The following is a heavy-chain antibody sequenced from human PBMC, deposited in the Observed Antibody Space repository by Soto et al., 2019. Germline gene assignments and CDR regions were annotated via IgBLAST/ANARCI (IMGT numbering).Heavy chain of an antibody. Sequence: QVQLVQSGAEVKKPGASVKVSCKASGYTFTSYGISWVRRAPGQGLEWMGWISAYNGNTNYAQKLQGIVTMTTDTSTRTAYMELRSLRSDDTAVYYCAREGIVATPLELYYYGMDVWGQGTTVTVSS. CDR2: ISAYNGNT. V-gene: IGHV1-18*01. CDR1: GYTFTSYG. CDR3: AREGIVATPLELYYYGMDV. D-gene: IGHD5-12*01. J-gene: IGHJ6*02.